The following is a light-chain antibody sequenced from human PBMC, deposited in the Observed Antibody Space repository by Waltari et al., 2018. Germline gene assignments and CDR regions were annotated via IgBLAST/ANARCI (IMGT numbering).Light chain of an antibody. CDR2: KAS. CDR1: ENINNF. V-gene: IGKV1-5*03. J-gene: IGKJ4*01. Sequence: IHVTHSPPTLSASVGDRHTLTCNARENINNFLAWYQQKPGQAPKLLIYKASTLENGVPERFSGGGSGTEFTLTISSLQPDDVATYYCQQNNAYWLTFGGGTKLEIK. CDR3: QQNNAYWLT.